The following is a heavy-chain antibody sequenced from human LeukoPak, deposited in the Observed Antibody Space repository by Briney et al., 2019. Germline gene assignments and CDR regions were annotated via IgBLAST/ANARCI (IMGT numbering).Heavy chain of an antibody. J-gene: IGHJ4*02. D-gene: IGHD4-17*01. CDR1: GFIFSSSA. CDR3: AKDLNFAVTTYFRY. CDR2: ISNSGGST. Sequence: QAGGSLRLSCAASGFIFSSSAMSWVRQAPGKGLEWVSAISNSGGSTYYADSVKGRFTISRDNSKNTLYLQMNSLRAEDTAVYYCAKDLNFAVTTYFRYWGQGTLVTVSS. V-gene: IGHV3-23*01.